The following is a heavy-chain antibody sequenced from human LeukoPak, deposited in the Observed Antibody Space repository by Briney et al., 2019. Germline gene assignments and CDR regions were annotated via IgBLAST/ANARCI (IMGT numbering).Heavy chain of an antibody. CDR3: ARGSRITMVRGVRNYYYYMDV. D-gene: IGHD3-10*01. V-gene: IGHV4-34*01. Sequence: PSETLSLTCAVYGGSFSGYYWSWIRQPPGKGLEWIGEINHSGSTNYIPSLKSRVTISVDTSKNQFSLKLSSVTAADTAVYYCARGSRITMVRGVRNYYYYMDVWGKGTTVTVSS. CDR1: GGSFSGYY. CDR2: INHSGST. J-gene: IGHJ6*03.